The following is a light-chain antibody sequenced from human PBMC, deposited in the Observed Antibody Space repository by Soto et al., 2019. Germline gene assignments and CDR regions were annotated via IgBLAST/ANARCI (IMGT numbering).Light chain of an antibody. CDR2: EVS. CDR1: SSDVGGYNY. V-gene: IGLV2-14*01. CDR3: SSHTTGSPNV. Sequence: QSALTQPASVSGSPGESITISCTGTSSDVGGYNYVSWYQQHPGKAPKLMIYEVSNRPSGVSNRFSASKSGNTASLTISGRLTENGVVYDFSSHTTGSPNVLATGTKLT. J-gene: IGLJ1*01.